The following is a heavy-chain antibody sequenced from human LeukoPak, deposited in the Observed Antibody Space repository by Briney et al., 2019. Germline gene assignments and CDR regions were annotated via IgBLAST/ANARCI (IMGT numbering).Heavy chain of an antibody. CDR2: IYYSGST. CDR3: ARDWGWSGPFDY. V-gene: IGHV4-59*11. D-gene: IGHD3-3*01. Sequence: SETLSLTCTVSGGSISSHYWSWIRQPPGKGLEWIGYIYYSGSTNYNPTLKSRVTISVDTSKNQFPLKLSSVTAADTAVYYCARDWGWSGPFDYWGQGTLVTVSS. CDR1: GGSISSHY. J-gene: IGHJ4*02.